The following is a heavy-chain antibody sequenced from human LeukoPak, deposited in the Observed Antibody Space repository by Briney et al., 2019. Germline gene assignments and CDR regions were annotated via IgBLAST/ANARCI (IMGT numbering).Heavy chain of an antibody. V-gene: IGHV4-59*01. CDR3: ARGHYSNYYYYYYMDV. D-gene: IGHD4-11*01. CDR2: IYYSGST. CDR1: GGSIPAYY. J-gene: IGHJ6*03. Sequence: SETLSLTCTVSGGSIPAYYWTWVRQPPGEGLEWIGHIYYSGSTNYNPSLKSRVTTSVDTSKNQFSLKLSSVTAADTAVYYCARGHYSNYYYYYYMDVWGKGTTVTVSS.